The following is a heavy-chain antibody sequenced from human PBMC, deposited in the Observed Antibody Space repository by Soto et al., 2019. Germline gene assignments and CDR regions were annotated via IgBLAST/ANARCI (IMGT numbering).Heavy chain of an antibody. V-gene: IGHV3-48*02. Sequence: PGGSLRLSCAASGFTFSTYGMNWVRQAPGKGLEWLSYISSGSSTIYYADSVKGRFTVSRDNARNSLYLQMNSLKDEDTAVYYCARGVQIFGVVIRYYYGMDVWGQGTTVTVSS. CDR3: ARGVQIFGVVIRYYYGMDV. D-gene: IGHD3-3*01. CDR2: ISSGSSTI. CDR1: GFTFSTYG. J-gene: IGHJ6*02.